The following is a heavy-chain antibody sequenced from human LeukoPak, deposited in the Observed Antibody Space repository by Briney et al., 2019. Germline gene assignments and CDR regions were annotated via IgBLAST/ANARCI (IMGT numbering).Heavy chain of an antibody. V-gene: IGHV1-8*02. J-gene: IGHJ6*02. CDR2: MNPNSGNT. CDR1: GYTFTSYG. CDR3: AREYYDSSGYVAYYYYYGMDV. Sequence: ASVKVSCKASGYTFTSYGINWVRQATGQGLEWMGWMNPNSGNTGYAQKFQGRVTMTRNTSISTAYMELSSLRSEDTAVYYCAREYYDSSGYVAYYYYYGMDVWGQGTTVTVSS. D-gene: IGHD3-22*01.